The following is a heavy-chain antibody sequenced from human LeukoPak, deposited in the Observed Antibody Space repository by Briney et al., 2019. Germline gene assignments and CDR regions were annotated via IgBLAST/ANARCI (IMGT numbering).Heavy chain of an antibody. J-gene: IGHJ3*02. CDR1: GFTFSDYY. D-gene: IGHD2/OR15-2a*01. Sequence: GGSLRLSCTASGFTFSDYYMSWIRQAPGKGLEWGSYISSSSSYTKYADSVKGRFTISRDNARNSLYLQMNSLRAEDTAVYYCLPLLSRPYVEDGFDIWGQGTMVTVSS. V-gene: IGHV3-11*06. CDR2: ISSSSSYT. CDR3: LPLLSRPYVEDGFDI.